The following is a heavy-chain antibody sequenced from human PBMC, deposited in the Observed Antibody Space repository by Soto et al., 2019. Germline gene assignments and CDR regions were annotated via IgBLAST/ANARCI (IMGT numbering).Heavy chain of an antibody. V-gene: IGHV3-23*01. D-gene: IGHD6-19*01. Sequence: LRLSCAASGFNFGAYAMSWVRQAPGKGLEWVSGISGSSSGTYYTDSVKGRFTISRDNSKNTVYLQMNSLRGEDTAVYYCAKDRSENFWVYYYAMDVWGQGTAVTVSS. J-gene: IGHJ6*02. CDR1: GFNFGAYA. CDR3: AKDRSENFWVYYYAMDV. CDR2: ISGSSSGT.